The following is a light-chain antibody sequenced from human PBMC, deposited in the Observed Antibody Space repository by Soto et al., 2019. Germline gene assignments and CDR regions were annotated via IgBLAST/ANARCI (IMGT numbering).Light chain of an antibody. Sequence: DIQMTQSPSSVSASVGDRVTLTCRASQGIGDRLAWYQQKPGKVPQLLIYFASTLGSGVPSRFSGSGSGTDFILTISSLQPEDFATYFCQQSNSSPPTFGGGTKVDIK. J-gene: IGKJ4*01. CDR2: FAS. V-gene: IGKV1-12*01. CDR3: QQSNSSPPT. CDR1: QGIGDR.